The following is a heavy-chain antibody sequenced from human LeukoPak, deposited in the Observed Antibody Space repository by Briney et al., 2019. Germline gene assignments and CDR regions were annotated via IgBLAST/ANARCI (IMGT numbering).Heavy chain of an antibody. CDR3: ARVDPYSSGWPPFDY. CDR1: GFTFSSYA. CDR2: ISYDGSNK. V-gene: IGHV3-30-3*01. J-gene: IGHJ4*02. Sequence: GGSLRLSCAASGFTFSSYAKHWVRQAPGKGLEWVAVISYDGSNKYYADSVKGRFTISRDNSKNTLYLQMNSLRAEDTAVYYCARVDPYSSGWPPFDYWGQGTLVTVSS. D-gene: IGHD6-19*01.